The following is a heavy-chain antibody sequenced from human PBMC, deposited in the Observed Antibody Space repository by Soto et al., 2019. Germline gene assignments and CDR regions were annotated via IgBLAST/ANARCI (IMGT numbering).Heavy chain of an antibody. CDR1: GFPFSTFD. CDR3: VKGAWLDD. V-gene: IGHV3-23*01. Sequence: GGSLRLSCAASGFPFSTFDMSWARQAPGKGLEWVSVLRGRDDSTYYADSVRGRFSMSRDTSKSTLYLQMNSLGAEDTALYYCVKGAWLDDWGQGSLVTVSS. J-gene: IGHJ4*02. CDR2: LRGRDDST.